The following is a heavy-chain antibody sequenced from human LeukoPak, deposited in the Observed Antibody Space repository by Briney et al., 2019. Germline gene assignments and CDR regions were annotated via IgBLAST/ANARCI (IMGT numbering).Heavy chain of an antibody. CDR2: ISGSGGST. Sequence: GGSLRLSCTASGFTFSSFAMSWVRQAPGKGLEWVSTISGSGGSTNYADSMKGRFTFSRDNSKNTLSLQMNSLRVEDTAVYYCTKDLPDYGDYIEGYWGQGTLVTVSS. CDR3: TKDLPDYGDYIEGY. CDR1: GFTFSSFA. J-gene: IGHJ4*02. V-gene: IGHV3-23*01. D-gene: IGHD4-17*01.